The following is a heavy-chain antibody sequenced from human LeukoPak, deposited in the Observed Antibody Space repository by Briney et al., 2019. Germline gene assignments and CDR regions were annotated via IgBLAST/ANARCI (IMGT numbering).Heavy chain of an antibody. Sequence: SQTLSLTCTVSGGSISSGSYYWSWIRQPAGKGLEWIGRIYTSGSTNYNPSLKSRVTISVDTSKNQFSLKLSSVTAADTAVYYCARVSFITMIAIDCWGQGTLVTVSS. CDR2: IYTSGST. CDR3: ARVSFITMIAIDC. D-gene: IGHD3-22*01. CDR1: GGSISSGSYY. V-gene: IGHV4-61*02. J-gene: IGHJ4*02.